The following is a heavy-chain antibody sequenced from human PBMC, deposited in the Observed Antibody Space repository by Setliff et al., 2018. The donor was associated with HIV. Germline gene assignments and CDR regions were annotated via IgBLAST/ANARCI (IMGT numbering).Heavy chain of an antibody. CDR2: LNYVGVT. Sequence: PSETLSLTCAVHGGSFSGSYWSWIRQPPGKGLEWIGELNYVGVTNHNPSLKSRVTISVEASKRQWSLKLNSVTAADTAVYFCATTECRGADCPQMYDYWGQGTLVTVSS. D-gene: IGHD2-21*02. CDR1: GGSFSGSY. J-gene: IGHJ4*02. CDR3: ATTECRGADCPQMYDY. V-gene: IGHV4-34*01.